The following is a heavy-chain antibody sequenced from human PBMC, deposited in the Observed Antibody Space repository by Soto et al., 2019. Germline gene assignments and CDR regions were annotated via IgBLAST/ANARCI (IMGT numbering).Heavy chain of an antibody. CDR1: GGSISSYY. CDR2: IYYSGST. J-gene: IGHJ3*02. D-gene: IGHD2-21*01. V-gene: IGHV4-59*08. CDR3: ARPTHVVEHAFDI. Sequence: QVQLQESGPGLVKPSETLSLTCTVSGGSISSYYWSWIRQPPGKGLEWIGYIYYSGSTNYNPSLKSRVNISVDTSKNQFSLKLSSVTAADTAVYYCARPTHVVEHAFDIWGQGTMVTVSS.